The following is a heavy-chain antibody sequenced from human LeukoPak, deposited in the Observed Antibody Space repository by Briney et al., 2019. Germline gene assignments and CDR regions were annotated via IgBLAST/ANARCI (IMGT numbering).Heavy chain of an antibody. V-gene: IGHV3-23*01. D-gene: IGHD3-22*01. CDR3: ATGRPITMIVVYFT. J-gene: IGHJ5*02. CDR2: ISGSGGST. Sequence: PGGSLRLSCAASRFTFSSYAMSWVRQAPGKGLEWVSAISGSGGSTYYADSVKGRFTISRDNSKNTLYLQMNSLRAEDTAVYYCATGRPITMIVVYFTWGQGTLVTVSS. CDR1: RFTFSSYA.